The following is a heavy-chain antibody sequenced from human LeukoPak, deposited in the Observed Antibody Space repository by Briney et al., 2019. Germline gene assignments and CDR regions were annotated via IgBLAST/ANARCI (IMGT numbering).Heavy chain of an antibody. Sequence: PGASLRLSCAASGFAFNSCAMTWVRQSPGKGLEWVSVISDSGDTMLYADSVKGRFTISRDDSKNTLYLQMSSLRAEDTAVYYCAKCRPGCQYNGFDVWGQGTTVIVSS. CDR2: ISDSGDTM. J-gene: IGHJ6*02. CDR1: GFAFNSCA. V-gene: IGHV3-23*01. CDR3: AKCRPGCQYNGFDV. D-gene: IGHD2-15*01.